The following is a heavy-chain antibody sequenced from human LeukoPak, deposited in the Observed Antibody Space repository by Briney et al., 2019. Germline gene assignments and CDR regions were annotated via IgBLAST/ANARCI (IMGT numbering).Heavy chain of an antibody. Sequence: PSETLSLTCAVYGGSFSGYYWSWIRQPPGKGLEWIGEINHSGSTNYNPSLKSRVTISVDTSKNQFSLKLSSVTAADTAVYYCAREGHLTGLDYRGQGTLVTVSS. CDR2: INHSGST. J-gene: IGHJ4*02. CDR1: GGSFSGYY. CDR3: AREGHLTGLDY. V-gene: IGHV4-34*01.